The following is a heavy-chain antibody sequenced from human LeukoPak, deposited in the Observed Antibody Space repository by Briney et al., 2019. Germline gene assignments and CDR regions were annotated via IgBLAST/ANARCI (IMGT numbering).Heavy chain of an antibody. V-gene: IGHV6-1*01. J-gene: IGHJ4*02. CDR2: TYYRSKWYN. CDR3: ARETSHFDY. Sequence: SQTLSLTCSISGDCVSSNSAAWNWIIESPSRDLEWLGRTYYRSKWYNDYAVSVKSRITINPDTSKNPFFLQLNSVTPEDTAVYYCARETSHFDYWGQGTLVTVSS. CDR1: GDCVSSNSAA.